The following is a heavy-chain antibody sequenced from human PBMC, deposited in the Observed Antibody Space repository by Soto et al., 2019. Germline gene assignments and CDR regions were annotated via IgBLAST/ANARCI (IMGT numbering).Heavy chain of an antibody. D-gene: IGHD3-22*01. CDR2: SSGSGGST. CDR3: AKDTDYD. V-gene: IGHV3-23*01. Sequence: EVQLLESGGGLVQTGGSLRLSCEASGFTRSSYAMRWVRNSPGKWLEWVSASSGSGGSTYYADSAKGRFTISRDNSKNTLFLQMSSLRAEDTARYYCAKDTDYDWGQGTLVTVSS. J-gene: IGHJ4*02. CDR1: GFTRSSYA.